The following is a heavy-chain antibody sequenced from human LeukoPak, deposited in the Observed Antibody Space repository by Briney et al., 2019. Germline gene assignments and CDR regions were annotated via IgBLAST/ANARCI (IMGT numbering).Heavy chain of an antibody. V-gene: IGHV1-2*02. D-gene: IGHD3-9*01. CDR1: GYTFTGYY. J-gene: IGHJ5*02. CDR3: ATSSQGYDILTGYYREDWFDP. Sequence: ASVKVSCKASGYTFTGYYMHWVRQAHGQGLEWMGWINPNSGGTNYAQKFQGRVTMTRDTSISTAYMELSRLRSDDTAVYYCATSSQGYDILTGYYREDWFDPWGQGTLVTVSS. CDR2: INPNSGGT.